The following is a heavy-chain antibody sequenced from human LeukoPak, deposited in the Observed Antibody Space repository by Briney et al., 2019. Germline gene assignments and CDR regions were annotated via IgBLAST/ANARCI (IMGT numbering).Heavy chain of an antibody. J-gene: IGHJ4*02. D-gene: IGHD1-26*01. CDR1: GGTFSSYA. V-gene: IGHV1-69*04. Sequence: GASVKVSCKASGGTFSSYAISWVRQAPGQGLEWMGRIIPILGIANYAQKFQGRVTITADKSTSTAYMELSSLRSEDTAVYYCARDLRIVGALGDPHFDYWGQGTLVTVSS. CDR2: IIPILGIA. CDR3: ARDLRIVGALGDPHFDY.